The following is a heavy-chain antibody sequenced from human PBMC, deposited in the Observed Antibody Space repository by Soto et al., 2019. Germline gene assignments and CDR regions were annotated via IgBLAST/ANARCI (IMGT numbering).Heavy chain of an antibody. CDR3: ARDQWTLDHSRGWYGD. CDR2: INPSGGRT. D-gene: IGHD6-19*01. V-gene: IGHV1-46*01. CDR1: GYTFTTYY. J-gene: IGHJ4*02. Sequence: QVQLVQSGAEVEKPGASVNVSCKASGYTFTTYYMHWVRQAPGQGLEWMGIINPSGGRTSYAQNFQGRVTMTRDTSTNTVYMELRSLRSDDTAVYYCARDQWTLDHSRGWYGDWGQGTLVTVSS.